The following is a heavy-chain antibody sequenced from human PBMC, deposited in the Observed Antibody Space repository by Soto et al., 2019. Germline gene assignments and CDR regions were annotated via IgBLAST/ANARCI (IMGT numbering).Heavy chain of an antibody. Sequence: LSLTCAVSGGSLSDYYWPWIRQSPGKGLEWTGEIHPSGSTYYNPSLRSRVTISVDTSKTQFSLKLTSLTAADTAIYYCARGRDEYKLGNVWGHGTTVTVSS. V-gene: IGHV4-34*01. CDR3: ARGRDEYKLGNV. CDR1: GGSLSDYY. CDR2: IHPSGST. D-gene: IGHD1-1*01. J-gene: IGHJ6*02.